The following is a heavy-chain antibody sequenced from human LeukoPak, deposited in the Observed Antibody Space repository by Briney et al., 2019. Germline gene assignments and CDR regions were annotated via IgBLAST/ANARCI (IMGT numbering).Heavy chain of an antibody. CDR2: ISYDGSNK. D-gene: IGHD6-13*01. CDR1: GFTLSSYW. J-gene: IGHJ6*02. Sequence: PGGSLRLSCGASGFTLSSYWMTWVRQAPGKGLEWVAVISYDGSNKYYADSVKGRFTISRDNSKNTLYLQMNSLRAEDTAVYYCAKDGRSSYSSSWYFGPAQLHYGMDVWGQGTTVTVSS. V-gene: IGHV3-30*18. CDR3: AKDGRSSYSSSWYFGPAQLHYGMDV.